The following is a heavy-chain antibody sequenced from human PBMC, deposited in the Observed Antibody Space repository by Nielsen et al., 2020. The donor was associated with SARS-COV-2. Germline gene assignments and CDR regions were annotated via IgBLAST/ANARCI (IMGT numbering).Heavy chain of an antibody. Sequence: GESLKISCAASGFTFSSYAMSWVRQAPGRGLEWVSAISGSGGSTYYADSVKGRFTISRDNSKNTLYLQMNSLRAEDTAVYYCARGDYDILTGYYILYYFDYWGQGTLVTVSS. CDR2: ISGSGGST. CDR3: ARGDYDILTGYYILYYFDY. J-gene: IGHJ4*02. D-gene: IGHD3-9*01. V-gene: IGHV3-23*01. CDR1: GFTFSSYA.